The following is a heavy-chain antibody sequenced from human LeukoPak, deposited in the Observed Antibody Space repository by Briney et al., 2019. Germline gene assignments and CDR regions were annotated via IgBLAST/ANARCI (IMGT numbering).Heavy chain of an antibody. V-gene: IGHV4-34*01. CDR2: INHSGST. CDR1: VGSFSGYY. J-gene: IGHJ5*02. CDR3: ARVHYHYDSSGPEWWFDP. Sequence: SETLSLTCAVYVGSFSGYYWSWIRQPPGKGLEWIGEINHSGSTNYNPSLKSRVTISVDTSKNQFSLKLTSVTAAGTAVYYCARVHYHYDSSGPEWWFDPWGQGTLVTVSS. D-gene: IGHD3-22*01.